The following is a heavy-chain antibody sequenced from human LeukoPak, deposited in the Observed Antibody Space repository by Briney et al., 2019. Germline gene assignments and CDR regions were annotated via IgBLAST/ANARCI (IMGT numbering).Heavy chain of an antibody. CDR2: IYPSGST. J-gene: IGHJ4*02. D-gene: IGHD1-26*01. CDR3: ARGGASSFPFDY. CDR1: GGSISRYY. Sequence: SETLSLTCTVSGGSISRYYWSWIRQPAGKGLEWIGLIYPSGSTNYNLSLKSRVTMSVDTSKNQFSLKVNSVTAADTAVYYCARGGASSFPFDYWGQGTLVTVSS. V-gene: IGHV4-4*07.